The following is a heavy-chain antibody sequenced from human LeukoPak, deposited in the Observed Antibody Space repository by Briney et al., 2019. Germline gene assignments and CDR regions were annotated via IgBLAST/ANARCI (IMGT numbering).Heavy chain of an antibody. CDR2: INYSGRT. V-gene: IGHV4-39*07. Sequence: SETLSLTCSISDDSINNDRYFRAWIRQPPGKGLEWIASINYSGRTYYNPSLNSRLIISVDTAKRQFSLKLTSVTAADTALYFCARDIDDVGALFDFWGQGTLVTVSS. CDR1: DDSINNDRYF. J-gene: IGHJ4*02. D-gene: IGHD1-26*01. CDR3: ARDIDDVGALFDF.